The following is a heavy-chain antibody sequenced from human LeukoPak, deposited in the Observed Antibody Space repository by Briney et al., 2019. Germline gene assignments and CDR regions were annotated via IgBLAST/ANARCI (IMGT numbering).Heavy chain of an antibody. J-gene: IGHJ6*02. CDR1: GFTFSSYD. V-gene: IGHV3-13*04. Sequence: GGSLRLSCAASGFTFSSYDMHWVRQATGKGREWVPVIGTAGDTYYPGSVKGRFTISRENAKNSLYLQINSLRAGDTAVYYCAREGYCSSTSCFQGMDVWGQGTTVTVYS. D-gene: IGHD2-2*01. CDR2: IGTAGDT. CDR3: AREGYCSSTSCFQGMDV.